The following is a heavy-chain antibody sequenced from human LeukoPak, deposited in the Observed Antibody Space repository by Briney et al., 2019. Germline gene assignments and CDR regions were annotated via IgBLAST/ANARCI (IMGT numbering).Heavy chain of an antibody. D-gene: IGHD3-22*01. V-gene: IGHV1-69-2*01. Sequence: ASVKVSCKVSGYTFTDYYMHWVQQAPGKGLEWMGLVDPEDGETIFAEKFQGRVTITADTSTDTAYMELSSLRSEDTAVYYCATHRPHSSSYYKPLHYWGQGTLVTVSS. J-gene: IGHJ4*02. CDR2: VDPEDGET. CDR1: GYTFTDYY. CDR3: ATHRPHSSSYYKPLHY.